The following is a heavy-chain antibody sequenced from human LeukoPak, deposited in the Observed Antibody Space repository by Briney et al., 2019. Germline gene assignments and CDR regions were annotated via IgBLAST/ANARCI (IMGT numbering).Heavy chain of an antibody. CDR1: GGSISSSSYY. V-gene: IGHV4-39*07. Sequence: SETLSLTCTVSGGSISSSSYYWGWIRQPPGKGLEWIGSIYYSGSTYYNPSLKSRVTISVDTSKNQFSLKLTSVTPADTAVYYCGRDRGVRTFIDYWGQGTLVTVSS. J-gene: IGHJ4*02. D-gene: IGHD3-10*01. CDR3: GRDRGVRTFIDY. CDR2: IYYSGST.